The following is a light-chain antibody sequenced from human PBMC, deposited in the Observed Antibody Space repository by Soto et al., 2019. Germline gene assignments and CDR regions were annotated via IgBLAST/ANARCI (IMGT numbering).Light chain of an antibody. CDR3: AAWDDSLSGRV. CDR1: GSNIGSNY. Sequence: QSVLTQPPSASGTPGQRVTISCSGSGSNIGSNYVYWYQQRPGTAPKLLIYRNNQRPSGVPDRFSGSKSGTSASLAISGLRSEDEADYYCAAWDDSLSGRVFGGGTKLTVL. J-gene: IGLJ3*02. V-gene: IGLV1-47*01. CDR2: RNN.